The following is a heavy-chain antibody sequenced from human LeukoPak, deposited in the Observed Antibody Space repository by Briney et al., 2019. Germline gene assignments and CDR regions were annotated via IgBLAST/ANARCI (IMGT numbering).Heavy chain of an antibody. CDR2: INHSGST. V-gene: IGHV4-34*01. J-gene: IGHJ4*02. Sequence: KPSETLSLTCAVYGGSFSGYYWSWIRQPPGKGLEWIGEINHSGSTNYNPSLKSRVTISVDTSKNQFSLKLSSVTAADTAVYYCARGRVYVWGSYRTAFDYWGQGTLVTVSS. D-gene: IGHD3-16*02. CDR3: ARGRVYVWGSYRTAFDY. CDR1: GGSFSGYY.